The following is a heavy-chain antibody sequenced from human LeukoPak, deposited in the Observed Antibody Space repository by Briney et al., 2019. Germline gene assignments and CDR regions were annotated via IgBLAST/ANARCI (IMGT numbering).Heavy chain of an antibody. Sequence: GGSLRLSCAASGFTFSSYWMHWVRQAPGKGLEWVSSISSSSDYIYYADSVKGRFTISRDNAKNSLYLQMKSLRAEDTAVYYCARGKTSQNIVTRKTYSWFDPWGQGTLVTVSS. J-gene: IGHJ5*02. V-gene: IGHV3-21*01. CDR1: GFTFSSYW. CDR2: ISSSSDYI. D-gene: IGHD2/OR15-2a*01. CDR3: ARGKTSQNIVTRKTYSWFDP.